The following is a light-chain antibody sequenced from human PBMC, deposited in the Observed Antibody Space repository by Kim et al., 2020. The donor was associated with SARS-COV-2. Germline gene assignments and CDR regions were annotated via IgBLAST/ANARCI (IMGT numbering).Light chain of an antibody. CDR3: QHYGTALWT. CDR2: GAS. J-gene: IGKJ1*01. CDR1: QSVSVTY. Sequence: SLGDIATLSCWASQSVSVTYLAWYQQIFGQAPRLLIYGASNRATGIPDRFSGSGSGTDFTLTINGLEPEDFAVYYCQHYGTALWTFGQGTKVEIK. V-gene: IGKV3-20*01.